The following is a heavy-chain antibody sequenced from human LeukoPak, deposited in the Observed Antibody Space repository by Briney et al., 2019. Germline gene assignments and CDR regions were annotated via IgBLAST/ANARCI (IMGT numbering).Heavy chain of an antibody. V-gene: IGHV1-46*01. D-gene: IGHD2-2*01. CDR3: ARDKQVGVPAESGMDV. CDR2: INPSGGST. J-gene: IGHJ6*02. Sequence: ASVKVSCKASGYIFTSYYMHWVRQAPGQGLEWMGIINPSGGSTSYAQKFQGRVTMTRDTSTSTVYMELSSLRSDDTAVYYCARDKQVGVPAESGMDVWGQGTTVTVSS. CDR1: GYIFTSYY.